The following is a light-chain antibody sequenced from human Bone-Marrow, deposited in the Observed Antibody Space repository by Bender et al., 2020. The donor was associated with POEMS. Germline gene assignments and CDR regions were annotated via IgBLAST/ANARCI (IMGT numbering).Light chain of an antibody. CDR3: TSYTTSITLYV. CDR2: EVS. V-gene: IGLV2-14*02. J-gene: IGLJ1*01. Sequence: QSALTQAASVSGSPGQSITISCTETSSDVGTYNLVSWYQQHPGKAPKLVIYEVSNRPSGVSNRFSGSKSGNTASLTVSGLQADDEADYYCTSYTTSITLYVFGTGTKVTVL. CDR1: SSDVGTYNL.